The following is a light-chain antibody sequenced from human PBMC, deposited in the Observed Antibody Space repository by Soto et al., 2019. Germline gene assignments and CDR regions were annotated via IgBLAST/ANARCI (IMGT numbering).Light chain of an antibody. CDR1: SSNIGAGYD. V-gene: IGLV1-40*01. CDR2: DNS. Sequence: QSVLTQAPSVSGAPGQSVTISCTGSSSNIGAGYDVHWYQQLPGTAPKLLIYDNSNRPSGVPDRFSGSKSGTSASLAITGLQAEDEADYYCQSYDSSLRRVFGGGTKVSVL. J-gene: IGLJ2*01. CDR3: QSYDSSLRRV.